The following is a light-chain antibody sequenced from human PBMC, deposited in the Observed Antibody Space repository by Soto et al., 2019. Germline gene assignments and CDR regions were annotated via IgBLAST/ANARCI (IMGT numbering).Light chain of an antibody. V-gene: IGKV3-20*01. Sequence: EIVMTQSPGTLSVSPGERATLSCRASQSISSTYLTWYHQRPGQAPRLLIYDASRRATGIPDRFSGSGSGTDFSLTISRLEPEDFAVYYCQHYDSARWTFGLGTKVDIK. CDR3: QHYDSARWT. CDR2: DAS. J-gene: IGKJ1*01. CDR1: QSISSTY.